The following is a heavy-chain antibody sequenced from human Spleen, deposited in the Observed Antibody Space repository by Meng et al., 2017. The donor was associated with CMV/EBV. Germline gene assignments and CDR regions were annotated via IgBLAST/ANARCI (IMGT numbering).Heavy chain of an antibody. CDR3: AKDPSIAADYYFDY. D-gene: IGHD6-13*01. J-gene: IGHJ4*02. Sequence: GESLKISCAASEFTFSNHAMHWVRQAPGKGLEWVAVISYDGGNKYYADSVKGRFTISRDNSKNTLYLQMNSLRAEDTAVYYCAKDPSIAADYYFDYWGQGTLVTVSS. V-gene: IGHV3-30*18. CDR1: EFTFSNHA. CDR2: ISYDGGNK.